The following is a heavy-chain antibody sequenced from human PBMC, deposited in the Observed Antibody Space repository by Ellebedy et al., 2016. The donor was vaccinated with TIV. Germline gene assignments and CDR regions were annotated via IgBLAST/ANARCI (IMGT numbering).Heavy chain of an antibody. V-gene: IGHV3-11*01. CDR3: ARGLGGTTYYYYGMDV. J-gene: IGHJ6*02. CDR2: ISSSGSTI. Sequence: GESLKISCAASGFTFSVYYMSWIRQAPGKGLEWVSYISSSGSTIYYADSVKGRFTISRDNAKNSLYLQMNSLSAEDTAVYYCARGLGGTTYYYYGMDVWGQGTTVTVSS. D-gene: IGHD1-1*01. CDR1: GFTFSVYY.